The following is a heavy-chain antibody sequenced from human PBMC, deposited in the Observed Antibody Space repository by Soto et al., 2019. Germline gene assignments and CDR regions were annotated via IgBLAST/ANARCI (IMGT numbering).Heavy chain of an antibody. V-gene: IGHV1-8*01. CDR1: GYTFTSYD. CDR3: ASPGGSGYSYGQRYYGMDV. D-gene: IGHD5-18*01. Sequence: ASVKVSCKASGYTFTSYDINWVRQATGLGLEWMGWMNPNSGNTGYAQKFQGRVTMTRNTSISTAYMELSSLRSEDAAVYYCASPGGSGYSYGQRYYGMDVWGQGTTVTVSS. CDR2: MNPNSGNT. J-gene: IGHJ6*02.